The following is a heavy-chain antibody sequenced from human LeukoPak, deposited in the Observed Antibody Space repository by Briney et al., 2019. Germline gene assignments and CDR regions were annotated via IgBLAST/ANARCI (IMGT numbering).Heavy chain of an antibody. D-gene: IGHD2-2*01. J-gene: IGHJ6*02. CDR1: GFTFSTYA. V-gene: IGHV3-23*01. CDR3: AGSSTSNYYYYYGMDV. Sequence: GGSLRLSCAASGFTFSTYAMSWVRQAPGKGLEWVSTISGSGGSSYYADSVKGRFTISRDNSKNTVYLQMSSLRVEDTAVYYCAGSSTSNYYYYYGMDVWGQGTTVTVSS. CDR2: ISGSGGSS.